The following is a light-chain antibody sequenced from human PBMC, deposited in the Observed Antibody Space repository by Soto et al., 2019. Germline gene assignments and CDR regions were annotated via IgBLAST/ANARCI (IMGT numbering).Light chain of an antibody. CDR3: QVWDSSSDHRV. CDR2: YDR. J-gene: IGLJ3*02. Sequence: SSVLTQPPSVSVAPGKTARFSCGGNDIGSQSVHWYQQKPGQAPVLLIFYDRERPSGIPDRFSGSNSGNTATLTISRVEAGDEADYYCQVWDSSSDHRVFGGGTKVTVL. CDR1: DIGSQS. V-gene: IGLV3-21*04.